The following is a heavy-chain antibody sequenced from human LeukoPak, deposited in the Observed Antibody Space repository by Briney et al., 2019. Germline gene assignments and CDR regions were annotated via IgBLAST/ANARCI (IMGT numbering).Heavy chain of an antibody. D-gene: IGHD3-3*01. Sequence: ASVKVSCKASGYTFTGYYMHWVRQAPGQGLEWMGWINPNSGGTNYAQKFQGRDTMTRDTSISTAYMELSRLRSDDTAVYYCARDPPYNYDYWSGYYNHYYYGMDVWGQGTTVTVSS. V-gene: IGHV1-2*02. CDR2: INPNSGGT. CDR1: GYTFTGYY. J-gene: IGHJ6*02. CDR3: ARDPPYNYDYWSGYYNHYYYGMDV.